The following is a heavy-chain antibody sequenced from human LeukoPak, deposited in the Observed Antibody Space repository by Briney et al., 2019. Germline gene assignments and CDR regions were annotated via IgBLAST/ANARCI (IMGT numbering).Heavy chain of an antibody. J-gene: IGHJ5*02. CDR1: GFPFSSSW. V-gene: IGHV3-7*01. CDR3: ARQGSGSYRQYNWFDP. CDR2: IKQDGSET. Sequence: GGSLGLPCAASGFPFSSSWMNWVRQAPGKGLVWVANIKQDGSETYYLDSVKGRFTISRDNARNSLYLQMNSLRAEDTAVYYCARQGSGSYRQYNWFDPWGQGTLVTVSS. D-gene: IGHD3-10*01.